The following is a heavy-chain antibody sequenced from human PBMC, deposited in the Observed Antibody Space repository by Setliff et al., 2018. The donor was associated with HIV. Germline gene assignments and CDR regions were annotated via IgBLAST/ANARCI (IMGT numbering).Heavy chain of an antibody. CDR2: IVDSGST. V-gene: IGHV4-34*12. CDR1: GGSLTNYY. Sequence: PSETLSLTCTLYGGSLTNYYWTWIRQSPEKGLEWIGEIVDSGSTNYNPSLKSRVTISLDTSKKQFSLRLNSVTAADTGVYYCARAPSCADSWCYMYYYYYYGMDVWGLGTTVTVTS. D-gene: IGHD2-8*01. J-gene: IGHJ6*02. CDR3: ARAPSCADSWCYMYYYYYYGMDV.